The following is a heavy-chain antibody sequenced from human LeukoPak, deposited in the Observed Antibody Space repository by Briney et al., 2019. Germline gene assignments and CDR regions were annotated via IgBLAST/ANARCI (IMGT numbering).Heavy chain of an antibody. D-gene: IGHD3-3*01. CDR3: ARDGQTKYDFWSGYFDY. Sequence: ASVKVSCKASGYTFTGYYMHWVRQAPGQGLEWMGWINPNSGNTGYAQKFQGRVTITRNTSISTAYMELSSLRSEDTAVYYCARDGQTKYDFWSGYFDYWGQGTLVTVSS. V-gene: IGHV1-8*03. CDR1: GYTFTGYY. CDR2: INPNSGNT. J-gene: IGHJ4*02.